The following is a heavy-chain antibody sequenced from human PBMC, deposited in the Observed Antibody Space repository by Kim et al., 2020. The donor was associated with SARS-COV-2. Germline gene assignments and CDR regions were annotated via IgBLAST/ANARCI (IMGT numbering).Heavy chain of an antibody. CDR3: AKDIWDYSGMDV. Sequence: GGSLRLSCAASGFAFSTNAMGWVRQAPGKGLEWVSSISGTGSDMYYADSVRGRFTISRDIGKTTLYLQMNSLRAEDTALYYWAKDIWDYSGMDVWGQGTTVTVSS. J-gene: IGHJ6*02. D-gene: IGHD3-10*01. CDR1: GFAFSTNA. V-gene: IGHV3-23*01. CDR2: ISGTGSDM.